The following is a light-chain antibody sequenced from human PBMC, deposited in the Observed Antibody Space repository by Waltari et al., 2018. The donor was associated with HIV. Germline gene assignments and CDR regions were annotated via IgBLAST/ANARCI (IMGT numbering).Light chain of an antibody. CDR2: EVS. J-gene: IGLJ3*02. Sequence: QSALTQPASVSGSPGQSITISCTGTRRDVGIYNLVSWYQQYPGKAPKLIIYEVSQRPSGVSNRFSGSKSGNTASLTISGLQAEDEADYYCCSYASTSSYVMFGGGTKLTVL. CDR1: RRDVGIYNL. CDR3: CSYASTSSYVM. V-gene: IGLV2-23*02.